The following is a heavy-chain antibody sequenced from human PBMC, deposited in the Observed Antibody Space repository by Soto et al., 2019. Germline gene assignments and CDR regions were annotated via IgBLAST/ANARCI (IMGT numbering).Heavy chain of an antibody. Sequence: PGGSLRLSCAASGFTFSSYWMSWVRQAPGKGLDWVANIKQDGSEKYYVDSVKGRFTISRDNAKNSLYLQMNSLRAEDTAVYYCERDPFPRSCSSTSCSDYYYAMDVWSQGAMVA. J-gene: IGHJ6*02. D-gene: IGHD2-2*01. V-gene: IGHV3-7*01. CDR3: ERDPFPRSCSSTSCSDYYYAMDV. CDR2: IKQDGSEK. CDR1: GFTFSSYW.